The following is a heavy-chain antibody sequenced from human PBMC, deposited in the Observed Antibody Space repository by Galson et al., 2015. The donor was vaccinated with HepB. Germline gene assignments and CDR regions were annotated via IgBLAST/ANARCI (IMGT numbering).Heavy chain of an antibody. CDR3: STIFDSPSDSPSDS. V-gene: IGHV3-74*01. CDR1: GFTLRSHW. CDR2: IENDGTET. Sequence: SLRLSCAASGFTLRSHWMHWVRQAPGKGLMWVSRIENDGTETSYADSVKGRFTISRDNGKNTLYLQMDNLRAEDTAVYYCSTIFDSPSDSPSDSWGQGTLVTVSS. D-gene: IGHD3-3*01. J-gene: IGHJ4*02.